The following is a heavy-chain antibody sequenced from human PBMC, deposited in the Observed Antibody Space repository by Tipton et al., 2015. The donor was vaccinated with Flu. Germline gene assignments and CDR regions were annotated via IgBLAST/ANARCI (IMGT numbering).Heavy chain of an antibody. D-gene: IGHD5-18*01. Sequence: SLRLSCAASGFTSDDYAMHWVRQAPGKGLEWVSGISWNSGSIGYADSVKGRFTISRDNAKNSLYLQMNSLRAEDTALYYCAKEGYSYAFDYWGQGTLVTVSS. CDR3: AKEGYSYAFDY. J-gene: IGHJ4*02. CDR1: GFTSDDYA. CDR2: ISWNSGSI. V-gene: IGHV3-9*02.